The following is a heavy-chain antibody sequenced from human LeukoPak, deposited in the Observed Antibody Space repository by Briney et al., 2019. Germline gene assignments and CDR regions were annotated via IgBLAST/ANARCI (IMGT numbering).Heavy chain of an antibody. V-gene: IGHV3-23*01. CDR1: GFTFSSYA. D-gene: IGHD6-13*01. Sequence: VGSLRLSCAASGFTFSSYAMSWVRQAPGNGLEWVSAISGSGGSTYYADSVKGRFTISTDNSTNTLYLQMNSLRAEDTAVYYRARGGAAGTDFDYWGQGTLVTVSS. CDR2: ISGSGGST. J-gene: IGHJ4*02. CDR3: ARGGAAGTDFDY.